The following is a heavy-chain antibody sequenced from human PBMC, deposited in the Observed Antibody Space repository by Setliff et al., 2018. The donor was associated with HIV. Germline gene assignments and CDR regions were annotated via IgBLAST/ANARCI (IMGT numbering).Heavy chain of an antibody. D-gene: IGHD3-10*01. Sequence: PSETLSLTCNVSGGSIGSYYWSWIRQPPGKGLEWIGYIYPSGSPDYPSGNTVYNPSFRSRVTLLLDTSKNQFSLKLTSVTAADAAVYYCTGDYNSGTNRFDHWGPGTPVTVSS. CDR3: TGDYNSGTNRFDH. J-gene: IGHJ4*02. V-gene: IGHV4-4*08. CDR1: GGSIGSYY. CDR2: IYPSGSPDYPSGNT.